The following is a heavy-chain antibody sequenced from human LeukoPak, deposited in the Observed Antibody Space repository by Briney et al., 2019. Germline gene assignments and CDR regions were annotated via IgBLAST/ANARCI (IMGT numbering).Heavy chain of an antibody. CDR2: IKQDGSEK. Sequence: GGSLRLSCAASGFTFSSYWMSWVRQAPGKGLEWVANIKQDGSEKYYVDSVKGRFTISRDNAKNSLYLQMNSLGAEDTAVYYCAKDTSYDSSGYYFFPLDFDYWGQGTLVTVSS. CDR3: AKDTSYDSSGYYFFPLDFDY. J-gene: IGHJ4*02. V-gene: IGHV3-7*03. D-gene: IGHD3-22*01. CDR1: GFTFSSYW.